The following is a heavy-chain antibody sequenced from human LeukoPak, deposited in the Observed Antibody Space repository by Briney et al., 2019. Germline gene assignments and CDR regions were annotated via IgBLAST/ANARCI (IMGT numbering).Heavy chain of an antibody. CDR3: ARDADSSSWYSNWFDP. V-gene: IGHV1-18*01. CDR2: ISAYNGNT. D-gene: IGHD6-13*01. Sequence: ASVKVSCKASGYTFTSYGISWVRQAPGQGLEWMGWISAYNGNTNYAQKLQGRVTMTTDTSTSTAYMELRSLRSDDTAAYYCARDADSSSWYSNWFDPWGQGTLVTVSS. CDR1: GYTFTSYG. J-gene: IGHJ5*02.